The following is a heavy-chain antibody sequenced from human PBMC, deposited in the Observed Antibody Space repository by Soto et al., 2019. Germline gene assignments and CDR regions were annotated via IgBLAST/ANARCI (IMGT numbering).Heavy chain of an antibody. D-gene: IGHD3-22*01. CDR3: AISLVVITKGAFDI. CDR2: IYHSGST. CDR1: GGSISSGGYS. Sequence: QLQLQESGSGLVKPSQTLSLTCAVSGGSISSGGYSWSWIRQPPGKGLEWIGYIYHSGSTYYNPSLKCRVTISVDRSKNQFSLKLSSVTAADTAVYYCAISLVVITKGAFDIWGQGTMVTVSS. J-gene: IGHJ3*02. V-gene: IGHV4-30-2*01.